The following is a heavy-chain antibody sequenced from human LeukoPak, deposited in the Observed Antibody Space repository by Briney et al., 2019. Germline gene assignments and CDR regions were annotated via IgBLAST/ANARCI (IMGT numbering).Heavy chain of an antibody. V-gene: IGHV1-18*01. D-gene: IGHD3-22*01. CDR2: MSACNGNT. J-gene: IGHJ6*02. CDR1: GYSFTSYG. CDR3: ARRSTTHYYNSSGYYSSYYYGMAV. Sequence: ASVKVSCKASGYSFTSYGIGWVWEATGQGLGWVGWMSACNGNTNNAQKLQGRVTMPTDTTTSTAYMELTSLTSAHPAVYYCARRSTTHYYNSSGYYSSYYYGMAVWGQGTTVTASS.